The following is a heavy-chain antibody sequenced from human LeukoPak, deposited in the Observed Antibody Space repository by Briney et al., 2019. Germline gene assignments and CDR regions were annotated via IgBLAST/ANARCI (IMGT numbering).Heavy chain of an antibody. Sequence: PSETLSLTCTVSGGSISSYYWSWIRQPPGKGLEWIGYIYYSGSTNYNPSLKSRVSIPVDTSKNQFSLKLNSVTAADTAVYYCARGGSLPGGPPLWGQGTLVTVSS. V-gene: IGHV4-59*01. J-gene: IGHJ4*02. CDR3: ARGGSLPGGPPL. D-gene: IGHD4-17*01. CDR1: GGSISSYY. CDR2: IYYSGST.